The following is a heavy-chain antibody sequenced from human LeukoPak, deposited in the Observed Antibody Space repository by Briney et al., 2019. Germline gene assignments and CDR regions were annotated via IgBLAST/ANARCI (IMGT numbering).Heavy chain of an antibody. D-gene: IGHD5-18*01. J-gene: IGHJ6*04. CDR1: GFTFSRYG. CDR3: VKEPAPYSLGDA. Sequence: GGSLRLSCAASGFTFSRYGTHWVRQAPGKGLEWVAVVWDNGINKFYADSVKGRFTISRDNSKHTLSLHMNSLRAEDAAVYYCVKEPAPYSLGDAWGKGTTVTVSS. V-gene: IGHV3-33*06. CDR2: VWDNGINK.